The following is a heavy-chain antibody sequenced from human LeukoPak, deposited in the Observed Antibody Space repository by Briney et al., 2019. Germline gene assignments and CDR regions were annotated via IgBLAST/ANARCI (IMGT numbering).Heavy chain of an antibody. CDR3: AKSREEIRGLDAFDI. J-gene: IGHJ3*02. CDR1: GGSISSDDYC. CDR2: IYYSGGT. V-gene: IGHV4-31*03. Sequence: SQNLSLTCSVSGGSISSDDYCWNWIRQHPGKGLEWIGYIYYSGGTYYNPSLKSRVALSVDTSKNQFSLKLSSLTAADTAVYYCAKSREEIRGLDAFDIWGQGTMVTVSS. D-gene: IGHD5-24*01.